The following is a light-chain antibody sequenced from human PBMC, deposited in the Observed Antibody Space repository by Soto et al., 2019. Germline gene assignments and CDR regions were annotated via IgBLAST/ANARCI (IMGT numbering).Light chain of an antibody. CDR3: QQYGSSPPT. CDR2: GAS. Sequence: PGARATLSCRASQSVSNNYLAWYQRKPGQAPRLLIYGASSRATDIPGRFSGSGSGTDFTLTITRLEPEDFAVYYCQQYGSSPPTFGQGTKVEIK. J-gene: IGKJ1*01. CDR1: QSVSNNY. V-gene: IGKV3-20*01.